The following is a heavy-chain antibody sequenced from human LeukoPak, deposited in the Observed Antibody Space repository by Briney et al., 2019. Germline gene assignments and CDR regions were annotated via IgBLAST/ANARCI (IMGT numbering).Heavy chain of an antibody. D-gene: IGHD3-22*01. Sequence: KPSETLSLTCAVYGGSFSGYYWTWIRQPPGKGLEWIGEINDSGTTKYNPSLKSRVSMSVDTSKRHFSLKLSSVTAADTAIYYCARGPFFYDSSHDYWGQGTLVTVSS. CDR3: ARGPFFYDSSHDY. CDR2: INDSGTT. J-gene: IGHJ4*02. CDR1: GGSFSGYY. V-gene: IGHV4-34*01.